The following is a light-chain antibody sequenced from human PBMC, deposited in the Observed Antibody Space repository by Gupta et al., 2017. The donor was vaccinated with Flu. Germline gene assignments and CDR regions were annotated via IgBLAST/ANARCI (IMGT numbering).Light chain of an antibody. CDR3: GTWDMSVSSV. CDR1: SPNIGNNY. J-gene: IGLJ3*02. V-gene: IGLV1-51*01. Sequence: SVLTQPPSVSAAPGQKVTLSFSGSSPNIGNNYVYWYQPLPGTAPKLLIYDNNKRPSVKPDRCSSSKSGTSAALGRFGLQTGDEADCYCGTWDMSVSSVFGAGTKLTVL. CDR2: DNN.